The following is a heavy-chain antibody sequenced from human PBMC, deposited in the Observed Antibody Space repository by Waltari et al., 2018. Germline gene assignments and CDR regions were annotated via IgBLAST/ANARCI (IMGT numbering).Heavy chain of an antibody. V-gene: IGHV3-53*01. J-gene: IGHJ5*02. CDR3: TSGWGFDP. Sequence: EVQLVESGGGLIQPGGSLRISCAASGFTVSSKYMSWVRQAHGKVLEWVSLIHSDGKTYYADSAKGRFTISRDNFKNTLYLQMNSLRAEDTAVYYCTSGWGFDPWGQGTLVTVSS. CDR1: GFTVSSKY. CDR2: IHSDGKT. D-gene: IGHD6-19*01.